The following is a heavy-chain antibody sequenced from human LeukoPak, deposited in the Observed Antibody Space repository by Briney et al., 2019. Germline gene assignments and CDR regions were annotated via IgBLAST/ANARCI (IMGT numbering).Heavy chain of an antibody. Sequence: GGSLRLSCAASGFTVSCNYVSWVRQARGKVLEWVTVFYRGGGTYYGASVKGRFTISTDNSKNTLYLQMNSLRAEDTAVYYCARDHGSGVTGCDYYYGMDVWGQGTTVTVSS. CDR1: GFTVSCNY. D-gene: IGHD1-26*01. J-gene: IGHJ6*02. CDR2: FYRGGGT. V-gene: IGHV3-53*01. CDR3: ARDHGSGVTGCDYYYGMDV.